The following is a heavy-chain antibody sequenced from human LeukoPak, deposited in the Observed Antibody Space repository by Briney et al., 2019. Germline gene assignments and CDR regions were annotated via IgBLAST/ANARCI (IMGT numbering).Heavy chain of an antibody. CDR1: GFTFSSYW. D-gene: IGHD3-3*01. J-gene: IGHJ4*02. Sequence: GSLRLSCAASGFTFSSYWMSWVRQAPGKGLEWVANIKQDGSEKYYVDSVKGRFTISRDNAKNSLYLQMNSLRAEDTAVYYCARGNLRFLEWPSPYGSGSPYYFDYWGQETLVTVSS. V-gene: IGHV3-7*01. CDR2: IKQDGSEK. CDR3: ARGNLRFLEWPSPYGSGSPYYFDY.